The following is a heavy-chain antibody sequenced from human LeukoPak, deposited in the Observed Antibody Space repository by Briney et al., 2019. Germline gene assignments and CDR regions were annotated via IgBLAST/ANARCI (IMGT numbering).Heavy chain of an antibody. CDR1: GGSFSGYY. CDR3: ARQASDYDLWSGWDFDY. CDR2: INHNGST. V-gene: IGHV4-34*01. D-gene: IGHD3-3*01. Sequence: SETLSLTCGVYGGSFSGYYWSGMPDPPGRGREGMGEINHNGSTNHNPPLKSRVTISVDASKNQFSLKLSSWTAADTAVYYCARQASDYDLWSGWDFDYWGQGTLVTVSS. J-gene: IGHJ4*02.